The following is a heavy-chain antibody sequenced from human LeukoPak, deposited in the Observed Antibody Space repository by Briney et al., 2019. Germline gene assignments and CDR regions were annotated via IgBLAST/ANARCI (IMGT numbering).Heavy chain of an antibody. CDR2: IYHSGST. V-gene: IGHV4-30-2*01. J-gene: IGHJ4*02. CDR3: ARIEGEYCSGGSCYSWYYFDY. Sequence: NASETLSLTCAVSGGSISSGGYSWSWLRQPPGKGLEWIVYIYHSGSTYYNPSLKSRVTISVDRSKNQFSLKLSSVTAADTAVYYCARIEGEYCSGGSCYSWYYFDYWGQGTLVTVSS. D-gene: IGHD2-15*01. CDR1: GGSISSGGYS.